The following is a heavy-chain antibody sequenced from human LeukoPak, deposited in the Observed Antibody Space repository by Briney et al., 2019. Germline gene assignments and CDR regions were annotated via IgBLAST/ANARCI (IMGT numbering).Heavy chain of an antibody. D-gene: IGHD1-26*01. J-gene: IGHJ6*03. CDR3: ARLGGRGPGSGPYYYYYMDV. CDR1: GYSFTSYW. V-gene: IGHV5-51*01. CDR2: IYPGDSDT. Sequence: LGESLKISCKGSGYSFTSYWIGWVRQMPGKGLEWMGIIYPGDSDTRYSPSFQGQVTISADKSISTAYLQWSSLKASDTTMYYCARLGGRGPGSGPYYYYYMDVWGKGTTVTVSS.